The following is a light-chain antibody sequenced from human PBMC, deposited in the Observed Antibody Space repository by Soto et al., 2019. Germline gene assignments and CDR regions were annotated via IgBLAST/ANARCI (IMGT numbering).Light chain of an antibody. CDR1: SSDVGGYNY. CDR2: EVS. J-gene: IGLJ1*01. CDR3: TSYTSSSTPV. Sequence: QSVLTQPASVSGSPGQAITISCTGTSSDVGGYNYVSWYQQHPGKAPKLMIYEVSNRPSGVSDRFSGSKSGNTASLTIPGLQAEDEADYYCTSYTSSSTPVFGTGTKVTV. V-gene: IGLV2-14*01.